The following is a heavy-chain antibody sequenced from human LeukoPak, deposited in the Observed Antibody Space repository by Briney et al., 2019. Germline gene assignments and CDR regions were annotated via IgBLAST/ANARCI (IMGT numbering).Heavy chain of an antibody. CDR1: GGSISSSSYY. CDR3: ARGVKDGYNYGDWYFDL. Sequence: SETLSLTCTVSGGSISSSSYYWGWIRQPPGKGLEWIGSIYYSGSTNYNPSLKSRVTISVDTSKNQFSLKLSSVTAADTAVYYCARGVKDGYNYGDWYFDLWGRGTLVTVSS. CDR2: IYYSGST. V-gene: IGHV4-39*07. D-gene: IGHD5-24*01. J-gene: IGHJ2*01.